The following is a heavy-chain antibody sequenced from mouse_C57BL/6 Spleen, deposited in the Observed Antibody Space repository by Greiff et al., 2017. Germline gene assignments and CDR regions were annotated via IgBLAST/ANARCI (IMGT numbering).Heavy chain of an antibody. CDR2: INYDGSST. D-gene: IGHD4-1*02. CDR3: ARSNWDEGYAMDY. J-gene: IGHJ4*01. V-gene: IGHV5-16*01. CDR1: GFTFSDYY. Sequence: EVKLMESEGGLVQPGSSMKLSCTASGFTFSDYYMAWVRQVLEKGLEWVANINYDGSSTYYLDSLKSRFIISRDNAKNILYLQMSSLKSEDTATYCCARSNWDEGYAMDYWGQGTSVTVSS.